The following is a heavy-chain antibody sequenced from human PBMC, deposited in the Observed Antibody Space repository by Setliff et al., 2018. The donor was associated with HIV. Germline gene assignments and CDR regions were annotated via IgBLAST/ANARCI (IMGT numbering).Heavy chain of an antibody. CDR1: GGSIRSGNW. CDR2: IYHSGST. D-gene: IGHD3-22*01. Sequence: PSETLSLTCAVSGGSIRSGNWWTWVRQSPGKGLEWIGEIYHSGSTNYSPSLKSRVTISLDKSKNQFSLKLSSVTAADTAVYYCARPYYDSSDYSWVDAFDIWGQGTMVTVSS. CDR3: ARPYYDSSDYSWVDAFDI. V-gene: IGHV4-4*02. J-gene: IGHJ3*02.